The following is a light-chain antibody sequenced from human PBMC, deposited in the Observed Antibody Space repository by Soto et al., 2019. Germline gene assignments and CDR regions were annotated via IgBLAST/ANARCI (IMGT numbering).Light chain of an antibody. Sequence: EIVMTQSPATLSLSPGERAALSCRASQSINSELAWYQQKPGQPPRLLIYGASTRATGVPARFTGSESGSEFTLTISSLQPDDFATYYCQQYNSYSQTFGQGTKVEIK. CDR1: QSINSE. CDR3: QQYNSYSQT. V-gene: IGKV3-15*01. J-gene: IGKJ1*01. CDR2: GAS.